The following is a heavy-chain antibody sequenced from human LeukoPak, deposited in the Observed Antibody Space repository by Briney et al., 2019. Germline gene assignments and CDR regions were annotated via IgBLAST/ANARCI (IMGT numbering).Heavy chain of an antibody. CDR1: GFTFSSYG. CDR3: ARDQGFRYFDP. V-gene: IGHV3-30*03. CDR2: ISYDGSNK. J-gene: IGHJ5*02. D-gene: IGHD3-16*02. Sequence: GGSLRLSCAASGFTFSSYGMHWVRQAPGKGLEWVAVISYDGSNKYYADSVKGRFTISRDNAKNSVFLQMSSLSGGDTAIYYCARDQGFRYFDPWGQGTLVTVSS.